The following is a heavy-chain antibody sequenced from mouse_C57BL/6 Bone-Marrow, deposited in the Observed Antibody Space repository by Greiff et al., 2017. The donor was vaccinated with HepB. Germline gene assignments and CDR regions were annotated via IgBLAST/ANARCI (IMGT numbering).Heavy chain of an antibody. CDR1: GYTFTNYW. CDR2: IYPGGGYT. J-gene: IGHJ2*01. Sequence: VQLQQSGAELVRPGTSVKMSCKASGYTFTNYWIGWAKQRPGHGLELLGDIYPGGGYTNYNEKFKGKATLTADKSSSTAYMQFSSLTSEDSAIYYCARSPLYYGSSLFDYWGQGTTLTVSS. V-gene: IGHV1-63*01. D-gene: IGHD1-1*01. CDR3: ARSPLYYGSSLFDY.